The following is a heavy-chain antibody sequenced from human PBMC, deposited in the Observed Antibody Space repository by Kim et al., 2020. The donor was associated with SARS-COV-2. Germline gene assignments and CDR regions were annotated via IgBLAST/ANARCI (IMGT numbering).Heavy chain of an antibody. Sequence: VKGRFTISRDNSKNTLYLQMNSLRAEDTAVYYCAKDLRYYGSESYNAFDIWGQGTMVTVSS. D-gene: IGHD3-10*01. J-gene: IGHJ3*02. CDR3: AKDLRYYGSESYNAFDI. V-gene: IGHV3-30*02.